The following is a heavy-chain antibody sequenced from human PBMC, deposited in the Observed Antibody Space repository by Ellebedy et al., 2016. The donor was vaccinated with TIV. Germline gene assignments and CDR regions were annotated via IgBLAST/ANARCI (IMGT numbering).Heavy chain of an antibody. Sequence: PGGSLRLSCAASGFSFSSYEMDWVRQAPGKGLEWLSYISADGGSTYYPDSLKGRFTISRDNAKNSLYLQMNSLKDEDTAVYYCARNEKCDKISCPLDYWGRGTLVTVSS. CDR2: ISADGGST. D-gene: IGHD2-2*01. CDR3: ARNEKCDKISCPLDY. CDR1: GFSFSSYE. V-gene: IGHV3-48*03. J-gene: IGHJ4*02.